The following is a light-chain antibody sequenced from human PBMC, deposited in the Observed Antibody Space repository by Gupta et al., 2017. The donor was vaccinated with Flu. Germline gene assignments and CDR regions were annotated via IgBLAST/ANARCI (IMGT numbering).Light chain of an antibody. J-gene: IGKJ3*01. CDR2: GAS. Sequence: RATLSCRASQSVSSSYLAWYQQKPGQAPRLLIYGASSRATGIPDRFSGSGSGTDFTLTISRLEPEDFAVYYCQQYGSSSIFTFGPGTKVDIK. CDR3: QQYGSSSIFT. CDR1: QSVSSSY. V-gene: IGKV3-20*01.